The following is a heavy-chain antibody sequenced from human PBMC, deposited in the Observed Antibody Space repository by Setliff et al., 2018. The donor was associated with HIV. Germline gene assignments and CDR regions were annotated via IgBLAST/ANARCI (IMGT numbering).Heavy chain of an antibody. V-gene: IGHV4-39*01. CDR3: AAHLAITVIGQWFFSL. CDR2: VSHSGNT. D-gene: IGHD2-8*01. CDR1: GVSLKTGGYF. J-gene: IGHJ2*01. Sequence: PSETLSLTCVVSGVSLKTGGYFWGWIRQSPGKGLEWIGAVSHSGNTYYNSSLKPRLTMSLASSSTQLSLMLSSVTAADSGLYFCAAHLAITVIGQWFFSLWGRGTLVTVSS.